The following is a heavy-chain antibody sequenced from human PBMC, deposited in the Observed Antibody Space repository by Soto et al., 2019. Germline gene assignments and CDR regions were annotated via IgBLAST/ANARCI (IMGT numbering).Heavy chain of an antibody. D-gene: IGHD7-27*01. J-gene: IGHJ4*02. CDR2: ISYDGSNK. CDR1: GFTFSSYG. CDR3: AKDLTGYGVTPRGYFDY. V-gene: IGHV3-30*18. Sequence: PGGSLRPSCAASGFTFSSYGMHWVRQAPGKGLERVAVISYDGSNKYYADSVKGRFTISRDNSKNTLYLQMNSLRAEDTAVYYCAKDLTGYGVTPRGYFDYWGQGTLVTVSS.